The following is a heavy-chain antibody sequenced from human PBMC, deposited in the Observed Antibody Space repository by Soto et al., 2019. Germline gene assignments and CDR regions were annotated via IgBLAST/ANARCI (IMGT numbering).Heavy chain of an antibody. CDR1: GGSFSSYY. CDR3: ARRRNWNLSFFDY. Sequence: PSETLSLTCAVYGGSFSSYYWTWIRQPPGTGLEWIGEINHSGSTNYNPSLKSRVTISVDTSKNQFSLKLSSVTAADTAVYYCARRRNWNLSFFDYWGQGTLVTVSS. V-gene: IGHV4-34*01. CDR2: INHSGST. D-gene: IGHD1-1*01. J-gene: IGHJ4*02.